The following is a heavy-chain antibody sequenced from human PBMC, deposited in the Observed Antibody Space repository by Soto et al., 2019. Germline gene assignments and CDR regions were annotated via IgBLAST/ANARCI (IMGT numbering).Heavy chain of an antibody. V-gene: IGHV4-61*01. CDR2: IYYSGTT. D-gene: IGHD1-26*01. J-gene: IGHJ4*02. Sequence: QVQLQESGPGLVTPSETLSLTCTVSGDSVGNENYYWAWIRQSPGKGLEWIGYIYYSGTTNYNSHLKSRVTLSVDTSRNQFSLGLTSVTAADTAVYFCARSQRGRTAFTFDYWGQGVLVTVSS. CDR1: GDSVGNENYY. CDR3: ARSQRGRTAFTFDY.